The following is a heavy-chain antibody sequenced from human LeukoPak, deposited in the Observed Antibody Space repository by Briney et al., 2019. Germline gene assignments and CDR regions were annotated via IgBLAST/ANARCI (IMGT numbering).Heavy chain of an antibody. CDR1: GFTFSSYA. Sequence: GRSLRLSCAASGFTFSSYAMHWVRQAPGKGLEWVAVISYDGSNKYYADSVKGRFTISRDNSKNTLYLQMNSLRAEDTAVYYCARETGSAVGSTDFDYWGQGTLVTVSS. D-gene: IGHD4-17*01. CDR3: ARETGSAVGSTDFDY. CDR2: ISYDGSNK. J-gene: IGHJ4*02. V-gene: IGHV3-30-3*01.